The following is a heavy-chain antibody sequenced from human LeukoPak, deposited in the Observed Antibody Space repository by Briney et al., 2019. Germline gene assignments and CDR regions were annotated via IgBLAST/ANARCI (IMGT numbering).Heavy chain of an antibody. CDR2: IYSGGST. V-gene: IGHV3-53*01. Sequence: GGSLRLSCAASGFTVSSNYMSWVRQAPGKGLECVSVIYSGGSTYYADSLKGRFTISRDNSKNTLYLQMNSLRAEDTAVYYCASGGRPYCINGVCYSSGPWGFDYWGQGTLVTVPS. J-gene: IGHJ4*02. CDR1: GFTVSSNY. CDR3: ASGGRPYCINGVCYSSGPWGFDY. D-gene: IGHD2-8*01.